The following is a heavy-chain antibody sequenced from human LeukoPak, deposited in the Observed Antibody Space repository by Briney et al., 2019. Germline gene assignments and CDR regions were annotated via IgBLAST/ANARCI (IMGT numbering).Heavy chain of an antibody. CDR3: ANGDGFDY. CDR1: GFTFSTYW. Sequence: GGSLRLSCATSGFTFSTYWMSWVRQAPGKGLEWVANIKQDGSKTYYADSVKGRFTIFRDNAKNSLYLQMDSLRVEDTAVYYCANGDGFDYWGQGTLVIVSS. V-gene: IGHV3-7*01. J-gene: IGHJ4*02. CDR2: IKQDGSKT. D-gene: IGHD5-24*01.